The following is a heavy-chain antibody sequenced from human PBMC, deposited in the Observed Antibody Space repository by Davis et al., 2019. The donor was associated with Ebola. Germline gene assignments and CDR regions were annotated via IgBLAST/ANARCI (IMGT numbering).Heavy chain of an antibody. CDR1: GGSFSGYY. CDR3: ARRHIVVVTAIDY. CDR2: INHSGST. Sequence: SETLSLTCAVYGGSFSGYYWSWIRQPPGKGLEWIGEINHSGSTNYNTSLKSRVTISVDTSKNQFSLKLSSVTAADTAVYYCARRHIVVVTAIDYWGQGTLVTVSS. V-gene: IGHV4-34*01. J-gene: IGHJ4*02. D-gene: IGHD2-21*02.